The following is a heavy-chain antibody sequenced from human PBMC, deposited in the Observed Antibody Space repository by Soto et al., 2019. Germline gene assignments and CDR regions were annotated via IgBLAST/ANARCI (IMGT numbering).Heavy chain of an antibody. J-gene: IGHJ6*01. CDR1: GFTFSSYA. D-gene: IGHD2-15*01. V-gene: IGHV3-30*04. Sequence: QVQLVESGGGVVQPGGSLRLSCAASGFTFSSYAMHWVRQAPGKGLEWVAVMSYDGINKYYADSVKGRFTISRDNSKNTQYLQMNSLRAEDTAVYYCARDHSGTYYYYGIDVWGQGTTVTVSS. CDR3: ARDHSGTYYYYGIDV. CDR2: MSYDGINK.